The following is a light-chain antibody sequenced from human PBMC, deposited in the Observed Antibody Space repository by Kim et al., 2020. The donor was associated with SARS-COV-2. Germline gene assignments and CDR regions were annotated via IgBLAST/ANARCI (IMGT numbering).Light chain of an antibody. CDR1: PTIARHS. V-gene: IGKV3-20*01. Sequence: SRADRRTIPNRASPTIARHSLTGYRPKPGQAPRPLIQGAASRATGIPDSFSGTGSGTDFPLTISRLEPEDFAVYYCQQYSASSAFTFGQGPKLEIK. CDR2: GAA. J-gene: IGKJ2*01. CDR3: QQYSASSAFT.